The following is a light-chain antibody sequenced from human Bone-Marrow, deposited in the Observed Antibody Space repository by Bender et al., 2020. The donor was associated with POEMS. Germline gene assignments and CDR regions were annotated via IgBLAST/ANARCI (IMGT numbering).Light chain of an antibody. J-gene: IGLJ3*02. CDR1: SSDVGGYNL. V-gene: IGLV2-14*02. CDR3: SSYTSSSTWV. CDR2: EVN. Sequence: QSALTQPASVSGSPGQSITISCTGTSSDVGGYNLVSWYQHHPGKAPKILIYEVNQRPSSASGRFSGSKSGNTASLTISGLQAEDEADYYCSSYTSSSTWVFGGGTKLTVL.